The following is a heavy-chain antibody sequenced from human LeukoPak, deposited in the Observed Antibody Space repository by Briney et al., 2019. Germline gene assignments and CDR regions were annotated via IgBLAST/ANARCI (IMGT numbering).Heavy chain of an antibody. CDR2: IDSDKGNT. CDR3: ARGYSNGWYHDY. V-gene: IGHV1-3*03. Sequence: GESLKISCKASGYSFTRNAIHWVRQAPGQRLEWMVWIDSDKGNTKYSQEFQGRVTFTRDTSASTVYMELSSLRSEDMAIYYCARGYSNGWYHDYWGQGTPVIVSS. D-gene: IGHD6-19*01. CDR1: GYSFTRNA. J-gene: IGHJ4*02.